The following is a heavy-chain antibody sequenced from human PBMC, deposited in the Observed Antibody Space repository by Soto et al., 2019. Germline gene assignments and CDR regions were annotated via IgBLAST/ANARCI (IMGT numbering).Heavy chain of an antibody. CDR2: ISGHNGNT. CDR1: GYNFTNYG. D-gene: IGHD3-10*01. V-gene: IGHV1-18*01. CDR3: ARDYYRSGSPPSPFFY. Sequence: ASVKVSCKASGYNFTNYGISWVRQAPGQGLEWMGWISGHNGNTNYAQKIQGRVTMTTDTSTSTAYMELRSLRSDDTAVYYCARDYYRSGSPPSPFFYWGQGTLVTVSS. J-gene: IGHJ4*02.